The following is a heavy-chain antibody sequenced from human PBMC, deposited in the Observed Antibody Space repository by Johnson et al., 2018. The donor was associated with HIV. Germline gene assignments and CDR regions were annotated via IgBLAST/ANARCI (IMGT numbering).Heavy chain of an antibody. Sequence: QEKLVESGGGVVQPGRSLRLSCAASGFTFSNYGMHWVRQAPGKGLEWVAVTWFDGINKYYSDSVKGRFTISRDNSKNTLYLQMNSLRAEDTAVYYCAKVAVATAAGGVALDIWGPGTMVTVSS. CDR3: AKVAVATAAGGVALDI. CDR1: GFTFSNYG. J-gene: IGHJ3*02. CDR2: TWFDGINK. V-gene: IGHV3-33*06. D-gene: IGHD6-13*01.